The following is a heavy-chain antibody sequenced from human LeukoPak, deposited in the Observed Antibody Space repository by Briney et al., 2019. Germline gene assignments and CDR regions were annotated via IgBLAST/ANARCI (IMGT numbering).Heavy chain of an antibody. CDR3: ARLYGIDY. Sequence: GRSLRLSCAASGFTFSSYAMHWVRQAPGKGLEWVAVISYDGSNKYYADSVKGRFTISRDNSKNTLYLQMNSLRAEDTAAYYCARLYGIDYWGQGTLVTVSS. J-gene: IGHJ4*02. D-gene: IGHD3-16*01. CDR1: GFTFSSYA. V-gene: IGHV3-30-3*01. CDR2: ISYDGSNK.